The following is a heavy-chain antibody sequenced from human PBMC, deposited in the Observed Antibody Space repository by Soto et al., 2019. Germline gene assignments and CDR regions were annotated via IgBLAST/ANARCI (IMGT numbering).Heavy chain of an antibody. CDR2: ISYDGSNK. V-gene: IGHV3-30*03. CDR3: VSGDSYHLY. D-gene: IGHD5-18*01. CDR1: GFTFSSYG. Sequence: QVQLVESGGGVVQPGRSLRLSCAASGFTFSSYGMHWVRQAPGKGLEWVAVISYDGSNKYYTDSVKGRFTISRDNSKNTRYLQMIILRAEDTAVYYVVSGDSYHLYWGHVTLVTVSS. J-gene: IGHJ4*01.